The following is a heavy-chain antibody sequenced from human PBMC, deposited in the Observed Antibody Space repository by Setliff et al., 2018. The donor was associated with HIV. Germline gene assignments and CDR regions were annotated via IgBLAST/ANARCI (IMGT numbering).Heavy chain of an antibody. CDR2: INHSGST. V-gene: IGHV4-34*01. CDR3: NIYYYYYMDV. J-gene: IGHJ6*03. Sequence: SETLSLTCAVYGGSFSNYYWSWIRQPPGKGLEWIGEINHSGSTNYNPSLKSRVTISVDTSKNQFSLKLSSVTAADTAVYYCNIYYYYYMDVWGKGTTVTVSS. CDR1: GGSFSNYY.